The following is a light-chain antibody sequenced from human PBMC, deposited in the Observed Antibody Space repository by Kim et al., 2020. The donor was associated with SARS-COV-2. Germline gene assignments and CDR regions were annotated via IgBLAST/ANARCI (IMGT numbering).Light chain of an antibody. J-gene: IGKJ2*01. Sequence: DIQMTQSPSTLSASVGDRVTITCRASQSISSWLAWYQQKPGKAPKVLIYKASSLESGVPSRFSGSGSATEFTLTISSLQPDDFASYYCQQYNRYPYTFGQGTKLEI. CDR2: KAS. V-gene: IGKV1-5*03. CDR1: QSISSW. CDR3: QQYNRYPYT.